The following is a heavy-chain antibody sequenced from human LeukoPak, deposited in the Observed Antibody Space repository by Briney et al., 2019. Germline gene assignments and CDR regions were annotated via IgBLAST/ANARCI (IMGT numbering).Heavy chain of an antibody. CDR2: IYYSGST. CDR1: GGYISSYY. D-gene: IGHD2-21*01. V-gene: IGHV4-59*01. Sequence: SETLSLTCTVSGGYISSYYWSWIRQPPGKGLEWVGYIYYSGSTNYNPSLKSRVTISVDTSKNQFSLKLSSVTAADTAVYYCARYVFEKFDYWGQGTLVTVSS. J-gene: IGHJ4*02. CDR3: ARYVFEKFDY.